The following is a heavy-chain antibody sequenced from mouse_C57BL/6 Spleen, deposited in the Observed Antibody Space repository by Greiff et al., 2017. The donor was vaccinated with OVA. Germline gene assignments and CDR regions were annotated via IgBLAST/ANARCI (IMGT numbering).Heavy chain of an antibody. Sequence: EVKLMESGGGLVQPGGSLKLSCAASGFTFSDYGMAWVRQAPRKGPEWVAFISNLAYSIYYADTVTGRFTISRENAKNTLYLEMSSLRSEDTAMYYCARGQLDWYFDVWGTGTTVTVSS. V-gene: IGHV5-15*01. D-gene: IGHD4-1*02. CDR1: GFTFSDYG. CDR3: ARGQLDWYFDV. CDR2: ISNLAYSI. J-gene: IGHJ1*03.